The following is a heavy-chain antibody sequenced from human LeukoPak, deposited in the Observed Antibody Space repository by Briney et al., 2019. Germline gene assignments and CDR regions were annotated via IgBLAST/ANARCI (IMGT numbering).Heavy chain of an antibody. D-gene: IGHD3-10*01. CDR2: ISAYNGNT. Sequence: ASVKVSCKASGYTFTSYGISWVRQAPGQGLEWMGWISAYNGNTNYAQKFQGWVTMTRDTSISTAYMELSRLRSDDTAVYYCARRGRGYYYGMDVWGQGTTVTVSS. V-gene: IGHV1-18*01. J-gene: IGHJ6*02. CDR3: ARRGRGYYYGMDV. CDR1: GYTFTSYG.